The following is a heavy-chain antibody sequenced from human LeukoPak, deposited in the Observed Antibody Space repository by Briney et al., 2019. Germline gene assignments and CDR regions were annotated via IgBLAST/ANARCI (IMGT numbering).Heavy chain of an antibody. CDR2: MNPNSGGT. V-gene: IGHV1-2*02. J-gene: IGHJ4*02. CDR1: GYTFTGYY. Sequence: GASVKVSCKASGYTFTGYYIHWVRQAPGQGLEWMGWMNPNSGGTKFAQRFQGRVTMTRDTSITTAYLELRGLESDDTAVYYCARDLDSSGYYYVFQYWGQGTLVTVS. D-gene: IGHD3-22*01. CDR3: ARDLDSSGYYYVFQY.